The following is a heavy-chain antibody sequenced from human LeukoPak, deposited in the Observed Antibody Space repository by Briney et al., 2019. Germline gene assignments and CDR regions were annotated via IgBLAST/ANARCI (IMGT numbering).Heavy chain of an antibody. Sequence: GASVRVSCRASGYTFSGYYMHWVRQAPGQGLEWMGWINPNSGGTNYAQKFQGRVTMTRDTSISTAYMELSRLRSDDTAVYYCARDLTIHYYDSSDPLGYWGQGTLVTVSS. D-gene: IGHD3-22*01. CDR3: ARDLTIHYYDSSDPLGY. J-gene: IGHJ4*02. V-gene: IGHV1-2*02. CDR2: INPNSGGT. CDR1: GYTFSGYY.